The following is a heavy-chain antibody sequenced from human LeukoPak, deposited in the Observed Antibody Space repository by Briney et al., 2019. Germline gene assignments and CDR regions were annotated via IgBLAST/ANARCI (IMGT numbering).Heavy chain of an antibody. D-gene: IGHD3-9*01. CDR1: GFTFSSYA. Sequence: NPGGSLRLSCAASGFTFSSYAMSWVRQAPGKGLEWVSAISGSGGSTYYADSVKGRFTISRDNAKNSLYLQMNSLRAEDTALYYCVRDDILTGYPTPFDYWGQGTLVTVSS. V-gene: IGHV3-23*01. J-gene: IGHJ4*02. CDR2: ISGSGGST. CDR3: VRDDILTGYPTPFDY.